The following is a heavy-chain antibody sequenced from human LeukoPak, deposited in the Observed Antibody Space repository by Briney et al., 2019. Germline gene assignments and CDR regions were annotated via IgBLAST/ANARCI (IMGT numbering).Heavy chain of an antibody. Sequence: PSETLSLTCTVSGGSISSSSYYWGWIRQPPGKGLEWIGSIYYSGSTYYNPSLKSRVTISVDTSKNQFSLRLNSVTAADTAVYYCAREGPVGANGNYWGQGTLVTVSS. CDR3: AREGPVGANGNY. J-gene: IGHJ4*02. CDR1: GGSISSSSYY. V-gene: IGHV4-39*07. D-gene: IGHD1-26*01. CDR2: IYYSGST.